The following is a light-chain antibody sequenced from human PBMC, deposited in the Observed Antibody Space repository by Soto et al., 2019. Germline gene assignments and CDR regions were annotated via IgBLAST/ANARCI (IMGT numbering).Light chain of an antibody. J-gene: IGKJ2*01. V-gene: IGKV3-20*01. CDR2: GAS. CDR1: QSVSSSY. Sequence: EIVLTQSPGTLSLSPGERATLSCRASQSVSSSYLAWYQQKPGQAPRLLIYGASSRATGIPDRFSGSGSGTDFTLTISRLESEDFAVYYCHQYGSSPLYTFGQGTKLEFK. CDR3: HQYGSSPLYT.